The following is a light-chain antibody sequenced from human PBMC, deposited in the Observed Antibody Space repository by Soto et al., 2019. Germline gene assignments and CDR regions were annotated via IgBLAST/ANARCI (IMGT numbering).Light chain of an antibody. CDR3: CSYAGRSTLV. Sequence: QSVLTQPASVSGSPGQSITISCTGTSSDVGTYNLVSWYQQHPGQAPKLMIFESGKRPSGVSNRISGSKSGNTASLTISGLQAEDEADYYCCSYAGRSTLVFGGGTKLTVL. CDR2: ESG. CDR1: SSDVGTYNL. J-gene: IGLJ3*02. V-gene: IGLV2-23*01.